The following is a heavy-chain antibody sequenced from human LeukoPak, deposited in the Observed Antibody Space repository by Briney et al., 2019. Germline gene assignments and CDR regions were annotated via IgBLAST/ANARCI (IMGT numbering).Heavy chain of an antibody. Sequence: PSETLSLTCAVSGGSISSGGYSWSWIRQPPGKGLEWIGYIYHSGSTYYNPSLKSRVTISVDTSKNQFSLKLSSVTAADTAVYYCARLLTSIAARPSAFDIWGQGTMVTVSS. D-gene: IGHD6-6*01. CDR1: GGSISSGGYS. V-gene: IGHV4-30-2*01. CDR3: ARLLTSIAARPSAFDI. J-gene: IGHJ3*02. CDR2: IYHSGST.